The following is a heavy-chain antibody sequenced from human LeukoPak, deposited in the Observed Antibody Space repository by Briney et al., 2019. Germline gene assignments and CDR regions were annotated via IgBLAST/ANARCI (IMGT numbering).Heavy chain of an antibody. V-gene: IGHV3-7*05. CDR1: GFTFSDYW. CDR3: ARWAY. Sequence: GGSLRLSRAASGFTFSDYWMYWVRQAPGKGLECVATINQDGSEKSYLDSVNGRFTISRDNAKNSLYLQMNSLRAEDTAVYYCARWAYWGQGTLVSVSS. J-gene: IGHJ4*02. CDR2: INQDGSEK.